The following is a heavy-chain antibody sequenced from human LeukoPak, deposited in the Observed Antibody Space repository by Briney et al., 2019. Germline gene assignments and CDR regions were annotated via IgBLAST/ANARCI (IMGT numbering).Heavy chain of an antibody. CDR3: ARIFPNQYYFDY. D-gene: IGHD1-14*01. V-gene: IGHV2-26*01. CDR2: IFSNDEK. J-gene: IGHJ4*02. CDR1: GFSLSNARMG. Sequence: SGPTLVNPTETLTLTCTVSGFSLSNARMGVSWIRQPPGKALEWLAHIFSNDEKSYSTSLKSRLTISKDTSKSQVVLTMTNMDPVDTASYYYARIFPNQYYFDYWGQGTLVTVSS.